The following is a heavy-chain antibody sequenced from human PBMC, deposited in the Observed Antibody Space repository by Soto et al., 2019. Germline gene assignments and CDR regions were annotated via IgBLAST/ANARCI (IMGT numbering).Heavy chain of an antibody. CDR1: GGSISSYY. CDR3: AGRYSGVSYDSSGYTTIDAFDI. D-gene: IGHD3-22*01. Sequence: QVQLQESGPGLVKPSETLSLTCTVSGGSISSYYGSWIRQPPGKGLEWIGYIYYSGSTNYNPSLKSRFTISVDTSKNQVSQKLSSVTAADTAVYYCAGRYSGVSYDSSGYTTIDAFDIWGQGTMVTVSS. CDR2: IYYSGST. V-gene: IGHV4-59*08. J-gene: IGHJ3*02.